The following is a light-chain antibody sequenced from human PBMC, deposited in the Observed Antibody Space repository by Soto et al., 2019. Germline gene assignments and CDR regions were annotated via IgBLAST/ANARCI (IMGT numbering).Light chain of an antibody. CDR1: QTVRNNY. CDR2: DAS. J-gene: IGKJ4*01. Sequence: MLTQSPGTLSLSHGERATLSCRASQTVRNNYLAWYQQKPGQAPRLLIYDASSRATGSPDRFSGGGSGTDFTLPISRREPEDFAVYYCQQFSSYPLTFAGRTKV. CDR3: QQFSSYPLT. V-gene: IGKV3-20*01.